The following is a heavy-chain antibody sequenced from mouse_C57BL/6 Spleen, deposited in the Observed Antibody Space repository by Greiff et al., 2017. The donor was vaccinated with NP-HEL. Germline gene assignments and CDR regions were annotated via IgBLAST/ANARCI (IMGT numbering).Heavy chain of an antibody. Sequence: VQLKESGTVLARPGASVKMSCKTSGYTFTSYWMHWVKQRPGQGLEWIGAIYPGNSDTSYNQKFKGKAKLTAVTSASPAYMELSSLTNEDSAVYYCTRSRGTTVVATPLDYWGQGTTLTVSS. CDR1: GYTFTSYW. D-gene: IGHD1-1*01. V-gene: IGHV1-5*01. CDR2: IYPGNSDT. J-gene: IGHJ2*01. CDR3: TRSRGTTVVATPLDY.